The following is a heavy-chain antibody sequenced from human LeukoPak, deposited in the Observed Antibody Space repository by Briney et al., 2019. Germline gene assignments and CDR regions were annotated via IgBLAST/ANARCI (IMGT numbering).Heavy chain of an antibody. CDR3: ARDLQLGYSSSWAFDY. V-gene: IGHV1-2*02. Sequence: GASVKVSCKASGYTFTGYYMHWVRQAPGQGLEWMGWINPNSGGTNYAQKFQGRVTMTRDTSISTAYMELSRLRSDDTVVYYCARDLQLGYSSSWAFDYWGQGTLVTVSS. D-gene: IGHD6-13*01. CDR2: INPNSGGT. CDR1: GYTFTGYY. J-gene: IGHJ4*02.